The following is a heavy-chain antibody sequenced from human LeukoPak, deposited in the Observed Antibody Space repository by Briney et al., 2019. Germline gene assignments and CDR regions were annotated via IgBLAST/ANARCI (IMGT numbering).Heavy chain of an antibody. Sequence: PSETLSLTCAVYGGSFSGYYWSWIRQPPGKGLEWIGEINHSGSTNYNPSLKSRVTISVDTSKNQFSLKLSSVTAADTAVYYCAIRKRGYSYGQYYYYYYMDVWGKGATVTVSS. J-gene: IGHJ6*03. CDR2: INHSGST. CDR3: AIRKRGYSYGQYYYYYYMDV. D-gene: IGHD5-18*01. V-gene: IGHV4-34*01. CDR1: GGSFSGYY.